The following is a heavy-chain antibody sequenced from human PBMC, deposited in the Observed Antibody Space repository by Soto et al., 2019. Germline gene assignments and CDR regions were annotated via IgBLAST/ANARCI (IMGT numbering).Heavy chain of an antibody. V-gene: IGHV1-69*02. Sequence: QVHLVQSGAELKKPGSSVRVSCKASGDTFNFYTINWVRQAPGLGLEWMGRTNPILSMSNSALKFQGRLSISADKSTSTAYMYLRRLRSDAPAVYYCATAYGSGSQAFDYWGQGALVTVSS. J-gene: IGHJ4*02. CDR2: TNPILSMS. CDR1: GDTFNFYT. D-gene: IGHD3-10*01. CDR3: ATAYGSGSQAFDY.